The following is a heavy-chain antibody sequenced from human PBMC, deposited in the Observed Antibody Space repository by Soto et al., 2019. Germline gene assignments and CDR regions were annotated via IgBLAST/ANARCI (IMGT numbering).Heavy chain of an antibody. CDR1: GFTFSNAW. CDR3: IVRYPYYVDY. J-gene: IGHJ4*02. CDR2: IKSKTDCGTT. V-gene: IGHV3-15*07. D-gene: IGHD2-21*01. Sequence: EVQLVESGGGLVKPGGSLRLSCAASGFTFSNAWMNWVRQAPGKGLEWVGRIKSKTDCGTTDYAAPVKGRFTISRDDSKTTLYLQMNSLKTEDTAVYYRIVRYPYYVDYWGQGTLVTVSS.